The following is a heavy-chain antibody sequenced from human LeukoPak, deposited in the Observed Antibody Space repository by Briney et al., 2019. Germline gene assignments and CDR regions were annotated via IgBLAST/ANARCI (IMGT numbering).Heavy chain of an antibody. CDR2: IYTSGST. D-gene: IGHD2-2*01. CDR3: ATYCSSTSCYRSQALPSDYYYYYGMDV. V-gene: IGHV4-4*07. J-gene: IGHJ6*02. Sequence: SETLSLTCTVSGGSISSYYWSWIRQPAGKGLEWIGRIYTSGSTNYNPSLKSRVTMSVDTSKNQFSLKLSSVTAADTAVYYCATYCSSTSCYRSQALPSDYYYYYGMDVWGQGTTVTVSS. CDR1: GGSISSYY.